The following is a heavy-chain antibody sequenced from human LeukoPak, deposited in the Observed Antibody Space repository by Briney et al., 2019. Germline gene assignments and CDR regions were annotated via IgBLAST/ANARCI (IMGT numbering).Heavy chain of an antibody. CDR3: ARRVELRYFADYFDY. V-gene: IGHV1-2*02. J-gene: IGHJ4*02. Sequence: ASVKVSCKASGYTFTGYYMHWVRQAPGQGLEWMGWINPNSGGTNYAQKFQGRVTMTRDTSISTAYMELSRLRSDDTAVYYCARRVELRYFADYFDYWGQGTLVTVSS. CDR1: GYTFTGYY. D-gene: IGHD3-9*01. CDR2: INPNSGGT.